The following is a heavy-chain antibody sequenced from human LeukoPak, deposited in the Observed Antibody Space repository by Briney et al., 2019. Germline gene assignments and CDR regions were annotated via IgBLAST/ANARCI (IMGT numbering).Heavy chain of an antibody. V-gene: IGHV1-2*02. CDR3: AREYSSSSWVFDF. D-gene: IGHD6-6*01. Sequence: ASVKVSFKASGYTFSGHYMHWVRQAPGQGLEWMGWIHPNSGGTNYAQKFQGRVTMTGDTSISTAYMELNRLRSDDTAVYFCAREYSSSSWVFDFWGQGTLVTVSS. J-gene: IGHJ4*02. CDR2: IHPNSGGT. CDR1: GYTFSGHY.